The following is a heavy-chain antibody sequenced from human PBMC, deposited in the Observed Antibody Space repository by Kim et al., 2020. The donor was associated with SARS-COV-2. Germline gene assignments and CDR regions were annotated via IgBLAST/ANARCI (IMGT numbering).Heavy chain of an antibody. D-gene: IGHD5-18*01. J-gene: IGHJ6*02. V-gene: IGHV1-69*13. CDR1: GGTFSSYA. CDR2: IIPIFGTA. CDR3: ARDTGYSYGAFYYYGMDV. Sequence: SVKVSCKASGGTFSSYAISWVRQAPGQGLEWMGGIIPIFGTANYAQKFQGRVTITADESTSTAYMELSSLRSEDTAVYYCARDTGYSYGAFYYYGMDVWGQGTTVTVSS.